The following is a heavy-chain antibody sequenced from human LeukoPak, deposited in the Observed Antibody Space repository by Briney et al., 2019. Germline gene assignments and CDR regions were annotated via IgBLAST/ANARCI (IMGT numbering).Heavy chain of an antibody. J-gene: IGHJ5*02. CDR2: ISYDGSNK. CDR3: ARDAGDIVVVPAAQYNWFDP. V-gene: IGHV3-30-3*01. Sequence: GGSLRLSCAASGFTFSSYAMHWVRQAPGKGLEWVAVISYDGSNKYYADSVKGRFTISRDNPKNTLYLQMNSLRAEDTAVYYCARDAGDIVVVPAAQYNWFDPWGQGTLVTVSS. CDR1: GFTFSSYA. D-gene: IGHD2-2*01.